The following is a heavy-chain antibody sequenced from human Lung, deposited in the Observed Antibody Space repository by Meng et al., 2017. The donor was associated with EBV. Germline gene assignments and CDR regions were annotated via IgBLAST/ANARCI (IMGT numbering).Heavy chain of an antibody. CDR1: GDSVSSNSAA. CDR3: ARGATSVFDL. Sequence: GHLQRSRPGMVQPSQPLSLTLSIAGDSVSSNSAAWNWIRQSPSRGLEWLGRTYYRSKWYNDYAVFVKSRITINPDTSKNQFSLQLNSVTPEDTAVYYCARGATSVFDLWGRGTLVTVSS. CDR2: TYYRSKWYN. V-gene: IGHV6-1*01. J-gene: IGHJ2*01.